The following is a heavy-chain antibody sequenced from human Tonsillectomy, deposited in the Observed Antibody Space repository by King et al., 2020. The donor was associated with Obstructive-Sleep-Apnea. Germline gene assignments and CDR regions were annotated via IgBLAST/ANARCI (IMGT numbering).Heavy chain of an antibody. CDR3: ARALGEEAFDI. J-gene: IGHJ3*02. V-gene: IGHV3-48*01. Sequence: VQLVESGGGLVQPGGSLRLSCAASGFTFSSYSMNWVRQAPGKGLEWVSYISSSSSTIYYADSVKGRFTISRDNAKNSLYLQMNSLRAEDTAVYYCARALGEEAFDIWGQGTMVTVSS. CDR2: ISSSSSTI. CDR1: GFTFSSYS.